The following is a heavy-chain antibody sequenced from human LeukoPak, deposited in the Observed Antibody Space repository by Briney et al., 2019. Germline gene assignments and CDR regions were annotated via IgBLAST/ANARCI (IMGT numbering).Heavy chain of an antibody. Sequence: ASVKVSCKASGGAFSSYPISWVRQAPGQGLEWMGGIIPMFDTADFAQKFQGRVTVTADTSTSTAYMQLSSLRSEDTAVYYCARARSGPYGSGSLDAFDIWGQGTMVTVSS. CDR2: IIPMFDTA. V-gene: IGHV1-69*06. J-gene: IGHJ3*02. CDR1: GGAFSSYP. D-gene: IGHD3-10*01. CDR3: ARARSGPYGSGSLDAFDI.